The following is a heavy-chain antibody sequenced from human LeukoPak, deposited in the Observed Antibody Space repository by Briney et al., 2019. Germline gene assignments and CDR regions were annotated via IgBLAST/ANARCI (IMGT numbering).Heavy chain of an antibody. V-gene: IGHV3-48*03. Sequence: GGSLRLSCAASGFTFSSYEMNWVRQAPGKGLEWVSYISSSGTTIYYADSVKGRFTISRDNSKNTLYLQMNSLRAEDTAVYYCARGIAQELDYWGQGTLVTVSS. CDR3: ARGIAQELDY. CDR1: GFTFSSYE. D-gene: IGHD6-13*01. CDR2: ISSSGTTI. J-gene: IGHJ4*02.